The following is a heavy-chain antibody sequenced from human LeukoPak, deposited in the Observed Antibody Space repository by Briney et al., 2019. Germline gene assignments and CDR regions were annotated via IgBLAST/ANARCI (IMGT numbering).Heavy chain of an antibody. J-gene: IGHJ4*02. D-gene: IGHD2-2*01. V-gene: IGHV3-30*03. Sequence: PGGSLRLSCAASGFTFSSYGMHWVRQAPGKGLEWVAVISYDGSNKYYADSVKGRFTISRDNSKNTLYLQMNSLRAEDTAVYYCARDYCSSTSCYYYFDYWGQGTLVTVSS. CDR1: GFTFSSYG. CDR3: ARDYCSSTSCYYYFDY. CDR2: ISYDGSNK.